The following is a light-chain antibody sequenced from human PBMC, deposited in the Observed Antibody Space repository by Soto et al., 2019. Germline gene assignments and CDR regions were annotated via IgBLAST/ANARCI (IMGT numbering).Light chain of an antibody. Sequence: QPVLTQSPSASASLGASVKLTCTLSSGHSNYAIAWHQQQPEKGPRHLMNLNSGGSHNKGDGIPDRFSGSSSGAERYLTISSLQSEDEADYYCQTWGNGIVVFGGGTKLTVL. V-gene: IGLV4-69*01. CDR3: QTWGNGIVV. J-gene: IGLJ2*01. CDR1: SGHSNYA. CDR2: LNSGGSH.